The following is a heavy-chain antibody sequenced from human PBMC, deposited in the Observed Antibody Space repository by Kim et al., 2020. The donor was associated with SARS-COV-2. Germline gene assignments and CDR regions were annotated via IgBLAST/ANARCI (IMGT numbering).Heavy chain of an antibody. CDR2: INAGNGNT. CDR1: GYTFTSYA. J-gene: IGHJ6*02. CDR3: ARDDGSGLSMDV. D-gene: IGHD3-10*01. V-gene: IGHV1-3*01. Sequence: ASVKVSCKASGYTFTSYAMHWVRQAPGQRLEWMGWINAGNGNTKYSQKFQGRVTITRDTSASTAYMELSSLRSEDTAVYYCARDDGSGLSMDVWGQGTTVTVSS.